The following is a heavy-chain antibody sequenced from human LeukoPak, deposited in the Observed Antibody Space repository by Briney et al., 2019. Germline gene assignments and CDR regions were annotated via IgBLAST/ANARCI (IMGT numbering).Heavy chain of an antibody. D-gene: IGHD3-22*01. V-gene: IGHV3-30*04. CDR3: AKDDSSGYYPTYYFDY. CDR2: ISYDGSNK. CDR1: GFTFSSYA. J-gene: IGHJ4*02. Sequence: PGGSLRLSCAASGFTFSSYAMHWVRQAPGKGLEWVAVISYDGSNKYYADSVKGRFTISRDNSKNTLYLQMNSLRAEDTAVYYCAKDDSSGYYPTYYFDYWGQGTLVTVSS.